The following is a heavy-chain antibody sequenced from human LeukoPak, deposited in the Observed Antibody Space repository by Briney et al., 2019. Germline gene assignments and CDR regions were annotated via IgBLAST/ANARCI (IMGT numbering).Heavy chain of an antibody. D-gene: IGHD4-17*01. CDR2: IGSDNKP. V-gene: IGHV3-23*01. CDR3: AKDDDDGDHVVVDH. Sequence: GGSLRLSCEASGFTFSAYAMTWVRQAPGKGLEWVSSIGSDNKPHYSESVKGRFAISRDNTKSMLFLQLNSLRAEDTALYYCAKDDDDGDHVVVDHWGQGTLVTVSS. J-gene: IGHJ4*02. CDR1: GFTFSAYA.